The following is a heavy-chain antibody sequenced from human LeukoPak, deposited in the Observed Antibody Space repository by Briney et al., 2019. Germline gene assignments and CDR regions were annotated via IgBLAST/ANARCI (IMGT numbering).Heavy chain of an antibody. V-gene: IGHV1-2*06. J-gene: IGHJ4*02. CDR1: GYTFICYY. Sequence: ASVKVSCKASGYTFICYYVHWVRQAPGQGLEWMGRISPNIGGTNYAQNFQGRVIMTRDTSITTAYMELNSLRFDDTAVYYCARESPSGDGYFDYWGQGTLVPVSS. CDR3: ARESPSGDGYFDY. CDR2: ISPNIGGT. D-gene: IGHD1-26*01.